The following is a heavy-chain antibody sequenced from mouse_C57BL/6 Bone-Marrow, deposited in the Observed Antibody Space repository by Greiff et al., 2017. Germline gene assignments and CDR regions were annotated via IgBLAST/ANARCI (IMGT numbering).Heavy chain of an antibody. V-gene: IGHV8-8*01. CDR3: DRMGPMYYDGRDAMDY. J-gene: IGHJ4*01. D-gene: IGHD1-1*02. Sequence: QVTLKESGPGILQPSQTLSLTCSFSGFSLSTFGMGVGWIRQPSGKGLEWLAHIWWDDDKYYNPALKSRLTISKATSKNQVFLKIAHVDTADTATDYCDRMGPMYYDGRDAMDYWGQGTSVTVSS. CDR2: IWWDDDK. CDR1: GFSLSTFGMG.